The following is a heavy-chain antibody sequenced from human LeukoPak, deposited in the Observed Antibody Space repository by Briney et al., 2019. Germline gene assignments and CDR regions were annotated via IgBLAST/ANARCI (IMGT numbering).Heavy chain of an antibody. J-gene: IGHJ4*01. CDR1: GITLSNYG. CDR2: ISDSGGST. CDR3: AKGIYSSGWSYFDY. V-gene: IGHV3-23*01. D-gene: IGHD6-19*01. Sequence: GGSLRLSCAVSGITLSNYGMSWVRQAPGKGLEWVAGISDSGGSTNYADSVKGRFTISRDNPKNTLYLQMNSLRAEDTAVYYCAKGIYSSGWSYFDYWGHGTLVTVSS.